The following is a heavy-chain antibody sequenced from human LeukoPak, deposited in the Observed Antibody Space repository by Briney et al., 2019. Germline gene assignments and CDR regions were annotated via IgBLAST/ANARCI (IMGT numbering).Heavy chain of an antibody. CDR2: IYPGDSDT. D-gene: IGHD6-19*01. J-gene: IGHJ4*02. V-gene: IGHV5-51*01. CDR3: ARIIAVAGTPLDWFDY. CDR1: GYSFTSYW. Sequence: GESLKISCKGSGYSFTSYWIGWVRQMPGKGLEWMGIIYPGDSDTRYSPSFQGQVTISADKSISTAYLQWSSLKASDTAMYYCARIIAVAGTPLDWFDYWGQGTLVTVSS.